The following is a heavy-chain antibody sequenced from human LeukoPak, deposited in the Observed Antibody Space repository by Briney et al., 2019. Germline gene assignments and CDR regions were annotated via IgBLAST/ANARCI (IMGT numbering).Heavy chain of an antibody. D-gene: IGHD4-17*01. J-gene: IGHJ4*02. Sequence: RASVKVSCKASGYTFTGYYMHWGRQAPGQGLEWMGWINPNSGGTNYAQQFQGRVTMTRDTSISTAYMELSRLRSDDTAVYYCARVPDYGDFHDYWGQGTLVTVSS. CDR3: ARVPDYGDFHDY. CDR2: INPNSGGT. V-gene: IGHV1-2*02. CDR1: GYTFTGYY.